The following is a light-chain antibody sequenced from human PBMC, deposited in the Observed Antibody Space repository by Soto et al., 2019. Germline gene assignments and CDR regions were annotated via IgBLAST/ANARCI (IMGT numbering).Light chain of an antibody. CDR3: AAWDDSLSGVV. CDR2: RNS. CDR1: SSNIGSNY. V-gene: IGLV1-47*01. Sequence: QSVLTQPPSASGTPGQRVTISCSGSSSNIGSNYVYWYQQLPETAPKLLIYRNSQRPSGVPDRFSGSKSGTSASLAISGLRSEDEADYYCAAWDDSLSGVVFGGGTKLTVL. J-gene: IGLJ2*01.